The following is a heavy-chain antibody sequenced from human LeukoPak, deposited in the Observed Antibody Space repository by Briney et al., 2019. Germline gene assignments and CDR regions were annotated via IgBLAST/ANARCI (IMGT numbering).Heavy chain of an antibody. D-gene: IGHD3-3*01. CDR2: INPNSGGT. CDR1: GYTFTGYY. CDR3: ARGGLGYDFWSGRLDY. Sequence: WASVKVSCKTSGYTFTGYYMHWVRQAPGQGLEWMGWINPNSGGTNYAQKFQGRVTMTRDTSISTAYMELSRLRSDDTAVYYCARGGLGYDFWSGRLDYWGQGTLVTVSS. V-gene: IGHV1-2*02. J-gene: IGHJ4*02.